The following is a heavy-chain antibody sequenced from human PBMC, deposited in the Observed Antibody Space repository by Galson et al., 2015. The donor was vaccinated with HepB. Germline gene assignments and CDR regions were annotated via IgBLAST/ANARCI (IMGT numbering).Heavy chain of an antibody. V-gene: IGHV3-30*18. CDR3: VKWGGSYYFDY. D-gene: IGHD1-26*01. CDR1: GFTFSSYG. J-gene: IGHJ4*02. CDR2: ISYDGSNK. Sequence: SLRLSCAASGFTFSSYGMHWVRQAPGKGLEWVAVISYDGSNKYYADSVKGRFTISRDNSKNTLYLQMSSLRAEDTAVYYCVKWGGSYYFDYWGQGTLVTVSS.